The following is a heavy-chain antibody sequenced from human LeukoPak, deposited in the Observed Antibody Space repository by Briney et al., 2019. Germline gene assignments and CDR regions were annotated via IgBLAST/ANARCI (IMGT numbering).Heavy chain of an antibody. CDR3: ARGPSITMVRGGQWYYYMDV. V-gene: IGHV1-46*01. CDR1: GYTFTSYY. Sequence: ASVKVSCKASGYTFTSYYIHWVRQAPGQGLEWMGLINPSGGSTNYAQKFQGRVTMTRDTSTSTVYMELNSLRSEDTAVYYCARGPSITMVRGGQWYYYMDVWGKGTTVTISS. D-gene: IGHD3-10*01. CDR2: INPSGGST. J-gene: IGHJ6*03.